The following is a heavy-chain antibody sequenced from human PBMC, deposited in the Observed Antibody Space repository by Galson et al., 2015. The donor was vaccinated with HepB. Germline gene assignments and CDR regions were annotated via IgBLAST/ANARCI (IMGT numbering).Heavy chain of an antibody. Sequence: LTCTVSGGSISSTSYYWGWIRQPPGKGLEWIGSIYYSGSTYYNPSLKSRVTISVDTSKNQFSLKLSSVTAADTAVYYCARRVTIFGVIIIRWFDPWGQGTLVTVSS. V-gene: IGHV4-39*01. CDR1: GGSISSTSYY. CDR2: IYYSGST. CDR3: ARRVTIFGVIIIRWFDP. J-gene: IGHJ5*02. D-gene: IGHD3-3*01.